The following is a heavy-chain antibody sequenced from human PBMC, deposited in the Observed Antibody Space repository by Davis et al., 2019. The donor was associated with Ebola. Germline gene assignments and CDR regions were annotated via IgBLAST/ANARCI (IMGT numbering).Heavy chain of an antibody. V-gene: IGHV3-73*01. CDR3: ARVSGGYCSSTSCYYYYGMDV. J-gene: IGHJ6*02. Sequence: GESLKISCAASGFTFSGSAMHWVRQASGKGLEWVGRIRSKANSYATAYAASVKGRFTISRDDSKNTAYLQMNSLKTEDTAVYYCARVSGGYCSSTSCYYYYGMDVWGQGTTVTVSS. CDR1: GFTFSGSA. CDR2: IRSKANSYAT. D-gene: IGHD2-2*01.